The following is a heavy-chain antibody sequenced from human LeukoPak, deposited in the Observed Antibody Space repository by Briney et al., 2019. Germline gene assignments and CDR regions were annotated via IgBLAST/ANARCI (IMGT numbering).Heavy chain of an antibody. CDR1: GFTFDDYG. CDR3: ARGNYCSSTSCYYFDY. V-gene: IGHV3-20*04. J-gene: IGHJ4*02. Sequence: GGXXRLSCAASGFTFDDYGMSWVRQAPGKGLEWVSGINWNGGSTVYADSVKGRFTISRDNAKNSLYMQMNSLRAEDTALYYCARGNYCSSTSCYYFDYWGQGTLVTVSS. D-gene: IGHD2-2*01. CDR2: INWNGGST.